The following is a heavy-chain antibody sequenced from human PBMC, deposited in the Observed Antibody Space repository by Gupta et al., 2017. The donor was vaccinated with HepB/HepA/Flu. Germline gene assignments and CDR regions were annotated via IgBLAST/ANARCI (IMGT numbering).Heavy chain of an antibody. CDR1: DFTFSSYA. CDR3: AKEGAGTRRYYYIDV. Sequence: EAQLLDSGGGSVKPGGSLRPSCPASDFTFSSYAMTWVRQGPGKGLEWVSSITGSGAGTDYADSVKGRFTIFRDNSNNMVYLQMNSLRAEDTAVYYCAKEGAGTRRYYYIDVWGKGTSVTVSS. V-gene: IGHV3-23*01. CDR2: ITGSGAGT. D-gene: IGHD1-1*01. J-gene: IGHJ6*03.